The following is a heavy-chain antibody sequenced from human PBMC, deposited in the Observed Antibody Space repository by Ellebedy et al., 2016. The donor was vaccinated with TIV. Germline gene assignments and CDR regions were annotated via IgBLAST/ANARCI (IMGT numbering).Heavy chain of an antibody. CDR3: TRDSGWEATD. V-gene: IGHV3-23*01. CDR1: GFTLSNYA. Sequence: GGSLRLXXEASGFTLSNYAINWVRQAPGKGLEWVSGINGRSDWTDYLDSVKGRFTTSRDNSKNTLHLQMNSLRVEDTAVYFYTRDSGWEATDWGQGTLVIVSS. J-gene: IGHJ4*02. D-gene: IGHD1-26*01. CDR2: INGRSDWT.